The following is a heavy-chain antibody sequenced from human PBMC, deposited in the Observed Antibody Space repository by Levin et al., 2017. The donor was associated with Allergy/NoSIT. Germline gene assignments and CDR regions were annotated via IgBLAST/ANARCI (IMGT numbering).Heavy chain of an antibody. CDR1: GFTFRSSG. Sequence: LSLTCAASGFTFRSSGMHWVRQAPGKGLEWVAVISYDGSNKYYADSVKGRFTISRDNSKNTLYLQMNSLRAEDTAVYYCAKVGYNWNDGSIDYWGQGTLVTVSS. CDR2: ISYDGSNK. V-gene: IGHV3-30*18. D-gene: IGHD1-1*01. CDR3: AKVGYNWNDGSIDY. J-gene: IGHJ4*02.